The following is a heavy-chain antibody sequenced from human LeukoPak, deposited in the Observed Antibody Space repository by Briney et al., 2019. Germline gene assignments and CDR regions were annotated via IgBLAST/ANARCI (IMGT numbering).Heavy chain of an antibody. J-gene: IGHJ6*04. Sequence: GASVKVSCKASGFTFSSYWMSWVRQAPGKGLEWVANIKQDGGEKYYVGSVKGRFTVSRDNAKNSLYLQMNSLRAEDTAVYYCAREWNYYGSGIMDVWGKGTTVTVSS. V-gene: IGHV3-7*01. CDR1: GFTFSSYW. D-gene: IGHD3-10*01. CDR3: AREWNYYGSGIMDV. CDR2: IKQDGGEK.